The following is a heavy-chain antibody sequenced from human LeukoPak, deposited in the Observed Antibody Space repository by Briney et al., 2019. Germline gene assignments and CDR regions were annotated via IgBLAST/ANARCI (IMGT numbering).Heavy chain of an antibody. CDR3: ARGFYGDYKGRLVPGYMDV. V-gene: IGHV3-30*02. CDR2: IRYDGSNK. J-gene: IGHJ6*03. D-gene: IGHD4-17*01. Sequence: GGSLRLSCAASGFTFSSYGMHWVRQAPGKGLEWVAFIRYDGSNKYYADSVKGRFTISRDNPKNTLYLQMNSLRAEDTAVYYCARGFYGDYKGRLVPGYMDVWGKGTTVTISS. CDR1: GFTFSSYG.